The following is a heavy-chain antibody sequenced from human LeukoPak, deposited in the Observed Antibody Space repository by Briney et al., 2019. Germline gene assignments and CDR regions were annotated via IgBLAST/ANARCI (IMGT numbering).Heavy chain of an antibody. CDR1: GYSFTTHW. CDR2: IFPGDSET. V-gene: IGHV5-51*01. CDR3: ARLPWDYYDSSGYYYFDY. Sequence: GESLKISCKGSGYSFTTHWIGWVRQLPGKGLEWMGLIFPGDSETIYSPSLQGQVTISADKSINTAYLRWSSLKASDTAMYYCARLPWDYYDSSGYYYFDYWGQGTLVTVSS. D-gene: IGHD3-22*01. J-gene: IGHJ4*02.